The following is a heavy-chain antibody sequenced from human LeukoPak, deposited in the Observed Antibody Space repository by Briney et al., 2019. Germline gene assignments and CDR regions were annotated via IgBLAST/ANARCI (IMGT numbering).Heavy chain of an antibody. J-gene: IGHJ4*02. V-gene: IGHV3-48*01. CDR1: GFTFSSYS. CDR3: ARGLRITMVRGAQITDY. CDR2: ISSSSSTI. D-gene: IGHD3-10*01. Sequence: GGSLRLSCAASGFTFSSYSMNWVRQAPGKGLEWVSYISSSSSTIYYADSVKGRFTISRDNAKNSLYLQMNSLRAEDTAVYYCARGLRITMVRGAQITDYWGQGTLVTVSS.